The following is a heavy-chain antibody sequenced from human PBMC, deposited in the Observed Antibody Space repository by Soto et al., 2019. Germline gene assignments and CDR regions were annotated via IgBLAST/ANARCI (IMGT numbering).Heavy chain of an antibody. V-gene: IGHV3-11*01. J-gene: IGHJ6*02. Sequence: GGSLRLSCAASGFTFSDYYMSWIRQAPGKGLEWVSYISSSGSTIYYADSVKGQFTISRDNAKNSLYLQMNSLRAEDTAVYYCARDCSSTSCYSYYYYYGMDVWGQGTTVTVS. CDR3: ARDCSSTSCYSYYYYYGMDV. CDR2: ISSSGSTI. D-gene: IGHD2-2*01. CDR1: GFTFSDYY.